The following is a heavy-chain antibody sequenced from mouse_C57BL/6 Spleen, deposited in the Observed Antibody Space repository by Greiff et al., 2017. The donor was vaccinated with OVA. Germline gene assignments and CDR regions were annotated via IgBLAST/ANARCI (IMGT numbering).Heavy chain of an antibody. CDR1: GFTFSDYG. CDR2: ISSGSSTI. CDR3: ARGAYYSNHYYAMDY. V-gene: IGHV5-17*01. J-gene: IGHJ4*01. D-gene: IGHD2-5*01. Sequence: EVMLVESGGGLVKPGGSLKLSCAASGFTFSDYGMHWVRQAPEKGLEWVAYISSGSSTIYYADTVKGRFTISRDNAKNTLFLQMTSLRSEDTAMYYCARGAYYSNHYYAMDYWGQGTSVTVSS.